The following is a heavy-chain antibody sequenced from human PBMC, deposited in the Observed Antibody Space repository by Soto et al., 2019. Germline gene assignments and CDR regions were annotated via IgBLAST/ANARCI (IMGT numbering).Heavy chain of an antibody. CDR2: IYHSGST. CDR1: GGSISSSNW. J-gene: IGHJ6*02. V-gene: IGHV4-4*02. D-gene: IGHD2-15*01. CDR3: ARKYGGNPYYYYGMDV. Sequence: SETLSLTCAVSGGSISSSNWWSWVRQPPGKGLEWIGEIYHSGSTNYNPSLKSRVTISVDKSKNQFSLKLSSVTAADTAVYYCARKYGGNPYYYYGMDVWGQGTTVTVSS.